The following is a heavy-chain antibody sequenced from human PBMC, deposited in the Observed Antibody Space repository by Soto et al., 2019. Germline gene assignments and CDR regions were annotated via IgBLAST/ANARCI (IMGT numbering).Heavy chain of an antibody. CDR3: AKDSAVRGTHNWFDP. CDR1: GFTFSSYA. CDR2: ISGSGGST. D-gene: IGHD3-10*01. J-gene: IGHJ5*02. V-gene: IGHV3-23*01. Sequence: GGSLRLSCAASGFTFSSYAMSWVRQAPGKGLEWVSAISGSGGSTYYADSVKGRFTISRDNSKNTLYLQMNSLRAEDTAVYYCAKDSAVRGTHNWFDPWGQGTLVTVAS.